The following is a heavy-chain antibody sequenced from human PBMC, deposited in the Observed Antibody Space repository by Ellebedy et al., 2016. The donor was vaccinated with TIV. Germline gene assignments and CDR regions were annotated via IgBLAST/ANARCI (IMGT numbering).Heavy chain of an antibody. Sequence: SETLSLXXTVSGGSISSSSYYWGWIRQPPGKGLEWIGSIYYSGSTYYNPSLKSRVTISVDTSKNQFSLKLSSVTAADTAVYYCGGYCSGGSCYGDNWFDPWGQGTLVTVSS. CDR3: GGYCSGGSCYGDNWFDP. CDR2: IYYSGST. D-gene: IGHD2-15*01. CDR1: GGSISSSSYY. J-gene: IGHJ5*02. V-gene: IGHV4-39*01.